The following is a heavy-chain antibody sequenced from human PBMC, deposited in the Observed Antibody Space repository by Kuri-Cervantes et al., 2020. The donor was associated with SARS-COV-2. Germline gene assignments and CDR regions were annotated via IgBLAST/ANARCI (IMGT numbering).Heavy chain of an antibody. CDR3: AREKGGCSGGSCFYFDY. V-gene: IGHV3-11*01. Sequence: GESLKISCAASGFTFSDYYMSWIRQAPGKGLEWVSYISSSGSTIYYADSVKGRFTISRDNAKNSLYLQTNSLRAEDTAVYYCAREKGGCSGGSCFYFDYWGQGTLVTVSS. J-gene: IGHJ4*02. D-gene: IGHD2-15*01. CDR2: ISSSGSTI. CDR1: GFTFSDYY.